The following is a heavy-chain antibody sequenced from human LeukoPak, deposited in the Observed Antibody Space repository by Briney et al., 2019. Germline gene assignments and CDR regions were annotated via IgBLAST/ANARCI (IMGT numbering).Heavy chain of an antibody. V-gene: IGHV3-23*01. J-gene: IGHJ4*02. CDR1: GFTFSSYA. Sequence: GGSLRLSCAASGFTFSSYAMSWVRQAPGKGLEWVSAISGSGGSTYYPASVKGRFTISRDNSKNTLYLQMNSLRAEDTAVYYCAKVMVSYSSSWYQNPYYFDYGGQGTLVTVSS. CDR3: AKVMVSYSSSWYQNPYYFDY. D-gene: IGHD6-13*01. CDR2: ISGSGGST.